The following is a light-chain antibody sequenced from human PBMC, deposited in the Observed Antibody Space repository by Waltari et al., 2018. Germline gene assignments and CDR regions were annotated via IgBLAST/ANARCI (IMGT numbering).Light chain of an antibody. CDR1: QSISSY. Sequence: IQMTQSPSSLPASVGDRVTITCRASQSISSYLNWYQQKPGKAPKLLIYAASSLQSGVPSRFSGSGSGTDFTLTISSLQPEDFATYYCQQSYSTPPTFGGGTKVEIK. J-gene: IGKJ4*01. V-gene: IGKV1-39*01. CDR2: AAS. CDR3: QQSYSTPPT.